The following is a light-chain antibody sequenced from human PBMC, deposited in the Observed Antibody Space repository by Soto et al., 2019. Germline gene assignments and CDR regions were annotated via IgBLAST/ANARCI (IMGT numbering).Light chain of an antibody. CDR3: QHYNSYSEA. CDR1: QSVSSN. J-gene: IGKJ1*01. Sequence: EIVFAQSPATPSLSPGERATLSCQASQSVSSNLAWYQQKPGQAPRLLIYGASTRATGIPARFSGSGSGTEFTLTISSLQPDDFATYYCQHYNSYSEAFGQGTKVDIK. CDR2: GAS. V-gene: IGKV3-15*01.